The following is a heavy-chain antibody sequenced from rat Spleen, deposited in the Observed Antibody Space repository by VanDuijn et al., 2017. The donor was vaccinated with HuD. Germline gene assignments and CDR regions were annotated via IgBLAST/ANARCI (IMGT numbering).Heavy chain of an antibody. J-gene: IGHJ2*01. D-gene: IGHD1-2*01. Sequence: EVQVKESGPGLVQPSQTLSLTCTVSGFSLTDNSVHWLRQPPGKGLEWMGVMWSGGTTDYNLGLKSRLIISRDTSKSQVFLKMNSLQTDDTAIYFCTRSGYYYSSYVPFFDYWGQGVMVTVSS. CDR2: MWSGGTT. V-gene: IGHV2S63*01. CDR1: GFSLTDNS. CDR3: TRSGYYYSSYVPFFDY.